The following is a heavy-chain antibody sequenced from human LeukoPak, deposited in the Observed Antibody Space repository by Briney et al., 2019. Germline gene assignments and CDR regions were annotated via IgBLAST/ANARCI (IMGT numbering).Heavy chain of an antibody. J-gene: IGHJ4*02. CDR3: ARAGTGLDY. CDR1: GFTVSSNY. Sequence: GGSLRLSCAVSGFTVSSNYMSWVRQAPGKGLEWVSIIYSGGSTYYADSVKGRFTISRDSSRNTLYLQMNSLRAEDTAVYYCARAGTGLDYWGQGTLVTVSS. V-gene: IGHV3-66*01. D-gene: IGHD2-8*02. CDR2: IYSGGST.